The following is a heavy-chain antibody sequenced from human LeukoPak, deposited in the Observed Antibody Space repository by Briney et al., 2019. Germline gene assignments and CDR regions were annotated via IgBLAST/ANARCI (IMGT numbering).Heavy chain of an antibody. CDR1: GFTFDDYA. CDR2: ISWNSGSI. V-gene: IGHV3-9*01. J-gene: IGHJ4*02. CDR3: AKAGIAVASDLTADY. D-gene: IGHD6-19*01. Sequence: QSGGSLRLSCAASGFTFDDYAMHWVRQAPGKGLEWVSGISWNSGSIGYADSVKGRFTISRDNAKNSLYLQMNSLRAEDTALYYCAKAGIAVASDLTADYWGQGTLVTVSS.